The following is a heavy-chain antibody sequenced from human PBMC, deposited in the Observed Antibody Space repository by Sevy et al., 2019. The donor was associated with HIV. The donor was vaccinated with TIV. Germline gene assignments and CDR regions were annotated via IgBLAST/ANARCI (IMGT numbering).Heavy chain of an antibody. CDR1: GVSISSSSYD. V-gene: IGHV4-39*01. J-gene: IGHJ4*02. CDR3: ARQGGLVDRAFDY. Sequence: SETLSLTCTVSGVSISSSSYDWGWIRQPPGKGLEWIASFFFTGSTYYNPSLKSLVTISVATSNNQFSLKLNSVTAADTALYYCARQGGLVDRAFDYWGQGTLVTVSS. D-gene: IGHD3-10*01. CDR2: FFFTGST.